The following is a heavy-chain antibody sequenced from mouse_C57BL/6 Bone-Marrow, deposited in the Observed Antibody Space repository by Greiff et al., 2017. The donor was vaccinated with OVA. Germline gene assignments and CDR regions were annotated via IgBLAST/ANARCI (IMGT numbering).Heavy chain of an antibody. Sequence: VQLQQPGAELVKPGASVKMSCKASGYTFTSYWITWVKQRPGQGLEWIGDIYPGSGSTNYNEKFKSKATLTVDTSSSTAYMQLSSLTSEDSAVYYCAREGYGSSYGNCDVWGTGTTVTVSS. CDR1: GYTFTSYW. CDR2: IYPGSGST. D-gene: IGHD1-1*01. CDR3: AREGYGSSYGNCDV. J-gene: IGHJ1*03. V-gene: IGHV1-55*01.